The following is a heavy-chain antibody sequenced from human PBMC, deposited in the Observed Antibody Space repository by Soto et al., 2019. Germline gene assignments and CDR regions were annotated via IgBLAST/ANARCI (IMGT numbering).Heavy chain of an antibody. V-gene: IGHV5-51*01. CDR1: GFTFASYW. CDR3: ARAFRSGYYAY. CDR2: IYGGDSDT. D-gene: IGHD3-3*01. J-gene: IGHJ4*02. Sequence: PGESLKISCKGSGFTFASYWIGWVRQMPGKGLEWMGVIYGGDSDTRYSPSFEGQVTISADRSNSIAYLQWDSLKASDTALYCCARAFRSGYYAYWGQGTLVTVSS.